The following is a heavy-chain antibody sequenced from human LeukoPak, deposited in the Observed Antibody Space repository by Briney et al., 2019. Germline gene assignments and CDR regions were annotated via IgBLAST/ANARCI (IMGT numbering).Heavy chain of an antibody. CDR2: MNPNSGNT. D-gene: IGHD3-22*01. Sequence: ASVKVSCKASGYTFTSYDINWVRQATGQGPEWMGWMNPNSGNTGYAQKFQGRVTMTRNTSISTAYMELSSLRSEDTAVYYCARGGYYYDSSGLRLGIWGQGTMVTVSS. J-gene: IGHJ3*02. CDR3: ARGGYYYDSSGLRLGI. V-gene: IGHV1-8*01. CDR1: GYTFTSYD.